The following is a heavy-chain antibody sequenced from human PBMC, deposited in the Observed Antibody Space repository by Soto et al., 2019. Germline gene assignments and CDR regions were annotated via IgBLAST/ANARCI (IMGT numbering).Heavy chain of an antibody. Sequence: GESLKISCKGSGYSFTSYWIGWVRQMPGKGLEWMGIIYPGDSDTRYSPSFQGQVTISANKSISTAYLQWSSLKASDTAMYYCARHAWGPPYSGSYYYYYYGMDVWGQGTTVTVSS. V-gene: IGHV5-51*01. CDR2: IYPGDSDT. J-gene: IGHJ6*02. D-gene: IGHD1-26*01. CDR3: ARHAWGPPYSGSYYYYYYGMDV. CDR1: GYSFTSYW.